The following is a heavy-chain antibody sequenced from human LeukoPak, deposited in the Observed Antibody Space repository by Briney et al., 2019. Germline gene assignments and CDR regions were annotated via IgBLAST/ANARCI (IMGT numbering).Heavy chain of an antibody. CDR2: IGGSGDKT. CDR3: VRRGDASSGWGDHDY. J-gene: IGHJ4*02. CDR1: GFTFYRID. D-gene: IGHD6-19*01. Sequence: GVSLRLYGAASGFTFYRIDIIWVRQAPGKGLEGVLTIGGSGDKTFYADSVKVRFTISRDNSKNMLHLQMSSLQGEDTALYYCVRRGDASSGWGDHDYWGQGALVTVSS. V-gene: IGHV3-23*01.